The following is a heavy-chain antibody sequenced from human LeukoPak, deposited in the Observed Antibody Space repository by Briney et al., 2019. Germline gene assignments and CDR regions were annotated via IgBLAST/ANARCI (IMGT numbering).Heavy chain of an antibody. J-gene: IGHJ3*02. CDR1: GYPIISGYY. V-gene: IGHV4-38-2*01. CDR2: IFLSETT. Sequence: SETLSLTCAVSGYPIISGYYWGWIRQPPGKGLEWIGNIFLSETTYYNPSLKGRVSISVVTSKNQFSLKLRSVTAADTAVYYCARGRYCSADICTGGDSFDIWGQGTMVSVSP. D-gene: IGHD2-15*01. CDR3: ARGRYCSADICTGGDSFDI.